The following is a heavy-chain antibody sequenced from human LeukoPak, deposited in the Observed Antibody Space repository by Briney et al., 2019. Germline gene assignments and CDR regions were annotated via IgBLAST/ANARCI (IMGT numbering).Heavy chain of an antibody. J-gene: IGHJ3*02. Sequence: ASVKVSCKASGYTFTSYYMHWVRQAPGQGLEWMGIINPSGGSTSYAQKFQGRVTMTRNTSISTAYMELSSLRSEDTAVYYCARGGGELDAFDIWGQGTMVTVSS. CDR1: GYTFTSYY. V-gene: IGHV1-46*01. CDR2: INPSGGST. CDR3: ARGGGELDAFDI. D-gene: IGHD3-16*01.